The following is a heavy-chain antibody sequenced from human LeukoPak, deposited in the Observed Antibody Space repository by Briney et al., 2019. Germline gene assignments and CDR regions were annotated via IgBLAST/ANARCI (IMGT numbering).Heavy chain of an antibody. Sequence: SETLSLTCAVYGGSFSGYYWSWIRQPPGKGLEWIGEINHSGRTNYNPSLKSRVTISVDTSKNQFSLKLSSVTAADTAVYYCARDRWDSSGYWGYDSWGQGTLDTVSS. CDR1: GGSFSGYY. CDR3: ARDRWDSSGYWGYDS. V-gene: IGHV4-34*01. J-gene: IGHJ5*01. D-gene: IGHD3-22*01. CDR2: INHSGRT.